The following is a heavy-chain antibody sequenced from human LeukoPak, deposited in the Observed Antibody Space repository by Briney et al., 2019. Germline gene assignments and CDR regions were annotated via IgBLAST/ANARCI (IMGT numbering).Heavy chain of an antibody. J-gene: IGHJ4*02. Sequence: GGSLRLSCAASGFTVSSNYMSWVRQAPGKGLEWVSVIYSGGSTYYADPVKGRFTISRDNSKNTLYLQMNSLRAEDTAVYYCARGGSGWRFDYWGQGTLVTVSS. D-gene: IGHD6-19*01. CDR3: ARGGSGWRFDY. CDR1: GFTVSSNY. V-gene: IGHV3-53*01. CDR2: IYSGGST.